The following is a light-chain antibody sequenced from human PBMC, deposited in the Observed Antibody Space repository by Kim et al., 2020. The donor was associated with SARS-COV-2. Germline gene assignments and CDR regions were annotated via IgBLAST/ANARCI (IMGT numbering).Light chain of an antibody. CDR3: QQYNNWPPLT. CDR1: QSVSSN. J-gene: IGKJ4*01. V-gene: IGKV3-15*01. CDR2: GAS. Sequence: SPGERATLSCRASQSVSSNLAWYQQKPGQAPRLLIYGASTRATGIPARFSGSGSGTEFTLTISSLQSEDFAVYYWQQYNNWPPLTFGGGTKVDIK.